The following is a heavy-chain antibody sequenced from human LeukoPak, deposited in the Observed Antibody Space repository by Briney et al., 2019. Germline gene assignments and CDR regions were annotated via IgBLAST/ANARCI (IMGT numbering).Heavy chain of an antibody. CDR3: ARAYSRKYSRSHGDWFDP. D-gene: IGHD6-6*01. J-gene: IGHJ5*02. V-gene: IGHV4-38-2*02. Sequence: SETLSLTCTVSGYSISSGYYWGWIRQPPGKGLEWIGSIYHSGSTYYNPSLKSRVTISVDTSKSQFSRKLSSVTAADTAVYYCARAYSRKYSRSHGDWFDPWSQGTLVTVSP. CDR1: GYSISSGYY. CDR2: IYHSGST.